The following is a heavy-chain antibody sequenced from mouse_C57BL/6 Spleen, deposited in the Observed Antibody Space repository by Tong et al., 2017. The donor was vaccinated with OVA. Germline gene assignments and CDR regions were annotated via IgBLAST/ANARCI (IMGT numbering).Heavy chain of an antibody. D-gene: IGHD2-1*01. J-gene: IGHJ1*01. CDR3: ARLVYGNYGYFDV. CDR2: ISSGGSYT. V-gene: IGHV5-9-3*01. CDR1: GFTFSSYA. Sequence: EVQLQESGGGLVKPGGSLKLSCAASGFTFSSYAMSWVRQTPEKRLEWVATISSGGSYTYYPDSVKGRFTISRDNAKNTLYLQMSSLRSEDTAMYYCARLVYGNYGYFDVWGAGTTVTVSS.